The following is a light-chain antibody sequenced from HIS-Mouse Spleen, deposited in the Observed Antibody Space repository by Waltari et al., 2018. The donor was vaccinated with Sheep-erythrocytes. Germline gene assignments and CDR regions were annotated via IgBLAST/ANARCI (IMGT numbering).Light chain of an antibody. CDR3: QAWDSSTVV. V-gene: IGLV2-11*01. J-gene: IGLJ2*01. CDR1: SSAVGGYNY. CDR2: DVS. Sequence: QSALTQPRSVSGSPGPSVTISCTGTSSAVGGYNYVSWYQQHPGKAPKLMIYDVSKRPSGIPERFSGSNSGNTATLTISGTQAMDEADYYCQAWDSSTVVFGGGTKLTVL.